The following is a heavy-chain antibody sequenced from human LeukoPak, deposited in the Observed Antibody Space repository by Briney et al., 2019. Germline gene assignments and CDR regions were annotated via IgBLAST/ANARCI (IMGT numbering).Heavy chain of an antibody. Sequence: ASVKVSCKVSGNTLTELYIHWVRQAPGRGLEWMGGFDPEDDKTIYVQRLQGRVTMTEDTSKQIAYMELSSLTAADTAVYYCAREVGGSGSYGHYYYYYGMDVWGQGTTVTVSS. D-gene: IGHD1-26*01. CDR1: GNTLTELY. CDR2: FDPEDDKT. V-gene: IGHV1-24*01. J-gene: IGHJ6*02. CDR3: AREVGGSGSYGHYYYYYGMDV.